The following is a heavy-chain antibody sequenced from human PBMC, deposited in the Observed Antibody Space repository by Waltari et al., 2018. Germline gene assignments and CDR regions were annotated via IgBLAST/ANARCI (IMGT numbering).Heavy chain of an antibody. V-gene: IGHV3-21*02. CDR1: GFTFSIYK. J-gene: IGHJ4*02. CDR3: ARAWDDFDY. Sequence: EIQLVESGGGLVKPGGSLRLSCAASGFTFSIYKMSWVRQAPGKGLEWVSSIGSGTSYIYYADSLKGRFTISRDNAKNSLYLQMNSLKVEDTAVYYCARAWDDFDYWGQGTLVTVSS. CDR2: IGSGTSYI. D-gene: IGHD1-26*01.